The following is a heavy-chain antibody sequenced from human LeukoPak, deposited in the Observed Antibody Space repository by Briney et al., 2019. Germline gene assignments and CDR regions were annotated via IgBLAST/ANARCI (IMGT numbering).Heavy chain of an antibody. V-gene: IGHV1-2*02. Sequence: GPVKVSCKASGYTFTGYYMHWVRQAPGQGLEWMGWIDPNSGGTNYAQKFQGRVTMTRDTSISTAYMVLNRLRSDDTAVYYCATKGDYYDSSGYALDYWGQGTLVTVSS. J-gene: IGHJ4*02. CDR3: ATKGDYYDSSGYALDY. D-gene: IGHD3-22*01. CDR2: IDPNSGGT. CDR1: GYTFTGYY.